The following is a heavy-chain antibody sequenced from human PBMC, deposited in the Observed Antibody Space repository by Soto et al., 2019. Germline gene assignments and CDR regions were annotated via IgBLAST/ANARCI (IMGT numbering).Heavy chain of an antibody. Sequence: GGSLRLSCAASGFTFSSYAMSWVRQAPGKGLEWVSAISGSGGSTYYADSVKGRFTISRDNSKNTLYLQMNSLRAEDTAVYYCANGVNEYQLLYYYYYYMDVWGKGTTVTVSS. J-gene: IGHJ6*03. V-gene: IGHV3-23*01. CDR1: GFTFSSYA. CDR3: ANGVNEYQLLYYYYYYMDV. D-gene: IGHD2-2*01. CDR2: ISGSGGST.